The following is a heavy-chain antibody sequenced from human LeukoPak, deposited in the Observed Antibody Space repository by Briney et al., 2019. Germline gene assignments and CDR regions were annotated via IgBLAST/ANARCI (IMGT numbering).Heavy chain of an antibody. V-gene: IGHV1-18*01. CDR2: ISAYNGNT. CDR3: ARMAYSYKTNWFDP. D-gene: IGHD5-18*01. J-gene: IGHJ5*02. CDR1: GYTFTSYG. Sequence: ASVKVSCKASGYTFTSYGISWVRQAPGQGLEWMGWISAYNGNTNYAQKLQGRVTMTTDTSTSTAYMELRSLRSDDTAVYYCARMAYSYKTNWFDPWGQGTLVTASS.